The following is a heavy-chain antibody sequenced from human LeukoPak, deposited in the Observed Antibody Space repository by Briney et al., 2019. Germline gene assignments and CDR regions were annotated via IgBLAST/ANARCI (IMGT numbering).Heavy chain of an antibody. CDR1: GFTFSSYE. CDR3: ARDLALSSSWYGFTYYYYYMDV. J-gene: IGHJ6*03. V-gene: IGHV3-48*03. Sequence: GESLRLSCAASGFTFSSYEMNWVRQAPGKGLEWVSYISSSGSTIYYADSVKGRFTISRDNAKNSLYLQMNSLRAEDTAVYYCARDLALSSSWYGFTYYYYYMDVWGKGTTVTVSS. D-gene: IGHD6-13*01. CDR2: ISSSGSTI.